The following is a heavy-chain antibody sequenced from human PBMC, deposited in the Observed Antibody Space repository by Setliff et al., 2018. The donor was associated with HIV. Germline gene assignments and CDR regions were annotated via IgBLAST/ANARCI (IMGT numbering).Heavy chain of an antibody. D-gene: IGHD2-8*01. Sequence: PGGSLRLSCAASGFTFSTYAMNWVRQTPGKGLEWVSYISASSANIHYADSVRGRFTISRDNAKNSLYLQMNSLRADDTAVYYCAALSLRTNAVYGVISTRFDPWGQGTLVTVSS. V-gene: IGHV3-48*04. CDR3: AALSLRTNAVYGVISTRFDP. J-gene: IGHJ5*02. CDR1: GFTFSTYA. CDR2: ISASSANI.